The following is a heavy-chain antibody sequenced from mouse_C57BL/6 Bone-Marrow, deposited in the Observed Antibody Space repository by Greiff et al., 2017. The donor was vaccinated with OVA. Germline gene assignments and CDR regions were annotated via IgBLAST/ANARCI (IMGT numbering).Heavy chain of an antibody. J-gene: IGHJ3*01. CDR3: ARTVGLVFAY. Sequence: EVHLVESGGGLVKPGGSLKLSCAASGFTFSDYGMHWVRQAPEKGLEWVAYISSGSSTIYYADTVKGRFTISRDNAKTTLFLQMTSLRSEDTAMYYCARTVGLVFAYWGQGTLVTVSA. V-gene: IGHV5-17*01. D-gene: IGHD2-10*02. CDR1: GFTFSDYG. CDR2: ISSGSSTI.